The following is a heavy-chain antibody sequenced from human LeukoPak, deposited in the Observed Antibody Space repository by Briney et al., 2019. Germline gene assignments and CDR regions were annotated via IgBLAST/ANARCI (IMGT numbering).Heavy chain of an antibody. J-gene: IGHJ3*02. D-gene: IGHD4-17*01. CDR3: ARDRTNDYGHNVGAFDI. CDR1: GFTFSNSW. Sequence: PGGSLRLSCAASGFTFSNSWMSWVRQAPGKGLEWVANIKPDGGEKYYVDSVKGLFTISRDNVKNSLYLQMNSLRGEDTAVYYCARDRTNDYGHNVGAFDIWGQGTMVTVSS. V-gene: IGHV3-7*01. CDR2: IKPDGGEK.